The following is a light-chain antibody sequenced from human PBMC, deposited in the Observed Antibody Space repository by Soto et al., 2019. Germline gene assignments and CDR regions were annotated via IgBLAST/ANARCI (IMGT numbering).Light chain of an antibody. CDR3: QKYNSAPL. CDR1: QGISNY. V-gene: IGKV1-27*01. Sequence: IQMTQSPSSLATSVGDRFTITCRASQGISNYLAWYQQKPGKVPKLLIYAASTLQSGVPSRFSGSGSGTDFTLTISSLQPEDVATFYCQKYNSAPLFGQGTKVDIK. J-gene: IGKJ2*01. CDR2: AAS.